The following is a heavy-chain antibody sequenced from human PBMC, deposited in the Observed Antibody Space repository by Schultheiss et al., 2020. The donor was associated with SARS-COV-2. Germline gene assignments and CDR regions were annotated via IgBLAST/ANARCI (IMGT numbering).Heavy chain of an antibody. V-gene: IGHV5-51*01. CDR2: ICPGDSDT. CDR1: GYTFTTFW. D-gene: IGHD3-3*01. J-gene: IGHJ4*02. CDR3: ARGGPAGITIFGVGYYFDY. Sequence: GESLKISCKGFGYTFTTFWIGWVRQMPGKGLEWMGVICPGDSDTHNSPSFQGQVTISADRSISAAYLQWRSLRAPDTAMYYCARGGPAGITIFGVGYYFDYWGQGTLVTVSS.